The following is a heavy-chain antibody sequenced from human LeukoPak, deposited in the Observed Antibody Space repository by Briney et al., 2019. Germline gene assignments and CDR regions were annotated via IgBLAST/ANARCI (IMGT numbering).Heavy chain of an antibody. D-gene: IGHD3-22*01. CDR2: ISYDGSNQ. Sequence: GGSLRLSCAASGFTFSDYGMHWVRQAPGKGLDWVGVISYDGSNQYYADSVKGRFTISRDNSKNTLYLQMNSLRAEDTAVYYCSKSSGDSSAYRVDYWGQGTLVTVSS. CDR1: GFTFSDYG. CDR3: SKSSGDSSAYRVDY. J-gene: IGHJ4*02. V-gene: IGHV3-30*18.